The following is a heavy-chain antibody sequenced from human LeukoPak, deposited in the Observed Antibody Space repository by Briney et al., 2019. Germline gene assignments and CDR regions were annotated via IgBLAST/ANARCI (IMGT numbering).Heavy chain of an antibody. Sequence: PGGSLRLSCAASGFTFSSYAMSWVRQAPGKGLEWVGSIHYSGSTNYNPSLKSRVTISVDTSKTKNQLSLKLRSVTAADTATYYCARQGQWLADDRRWFDPWGQGTLVTVSS. CDR1: GFTFSSYA. CDR2: IHYSGST. V-gene: IGHV4-59*08. J-gene: IGHJ5*02. D-gene: IGHD6-19*01. CDR3: ARQGQWLADDRRWFDP.